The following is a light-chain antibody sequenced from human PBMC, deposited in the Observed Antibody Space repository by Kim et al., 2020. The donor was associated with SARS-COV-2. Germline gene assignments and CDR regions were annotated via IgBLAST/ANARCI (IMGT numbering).Light chain of an antibody. CDR2: EVR. V-gene: IGLV2-8*01. CDR3: SSYAGSNNLV. CDR1: SSDVSGYNY. J-gene: IGLJ2*01. Sequence: QSVTITSKGPSSDVSGYNYFHWNPQNQGKAHKLRIYEVRKRPSGVPDRFSGSKSGNTASLTVSGLQAEDEADYYCSSYAGSNNLVFGGGTQLTVL.